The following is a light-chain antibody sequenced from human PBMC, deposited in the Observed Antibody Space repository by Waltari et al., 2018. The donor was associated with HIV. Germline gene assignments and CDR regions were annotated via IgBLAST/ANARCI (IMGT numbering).Light chain of an antibody. CDR3: QQYDTLPLT. V-gene: IGKV1-33*01. J-gene: IGKJ4*01. CDR1: QDISNY. CDR2: DVS. Sequence: DIQMTQSPSSLSSSVGDRVTITCRASQDISNYLNWYQQKPGKAPKLLIYDVSNLERGVPSRFSGSGSGTDFTFTITSLQPEDFATYYCQQYDTLPLTFGGGTKVEI.